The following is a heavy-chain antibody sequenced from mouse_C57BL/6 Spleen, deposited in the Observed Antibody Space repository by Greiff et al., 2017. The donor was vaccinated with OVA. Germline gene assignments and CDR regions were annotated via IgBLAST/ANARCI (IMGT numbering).Heavy chain of an antibody. Sequence: QVQLQQSGPELVKPGASVKISCKASGYAFSSSWMNWVKQRPGKGLEWIGRIYPGDGDTNYNGKFKGKATLTADKSSSTAYMQLSSLTSEDSAVYFCAKAQATEYFDYWGQGTTLTVSS. CDR1: GYAFSSSW. J-gene: IGHJ2*01. CDR2: IYPGDGDT. V-gene: IGHV1-82*01. CDR3: AKAQATEYFDY. D-gene: IGHD3-2*02.